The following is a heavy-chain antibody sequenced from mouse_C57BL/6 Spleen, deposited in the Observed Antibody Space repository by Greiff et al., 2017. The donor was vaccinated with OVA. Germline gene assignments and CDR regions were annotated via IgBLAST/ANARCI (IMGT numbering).Heavy chain of an antibody. CDR1: GYTFTSYW. CDR3: ARKGNWVDY. J-gene: IGHJ2*01. V-gene: IGHV1-52*01. D-gene: IGHD4-1*01. CDR2: IDPSDSET. Sequence: QVQLQQPGAELVRPGSSVKLSCKASGYTFTSYWMHWVKQRPIQGLEWIGNIDPSDSETHYNQKFKDKATLTVDKSSSTAYMQLSSLTSENSAVYYCARKGNWVDYWGQGTTLTVSA.